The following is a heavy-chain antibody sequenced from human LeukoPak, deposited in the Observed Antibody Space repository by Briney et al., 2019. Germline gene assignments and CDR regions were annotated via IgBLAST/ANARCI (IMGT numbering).Heavy chain of an antibody. D-gene: IGHD2-15*01. J-gene: IGHJ4*02. CDR3: ARDHIGYCSGGSCSPFDY. CDR2: ISSSGSTI. V-gene: IGHV3-11*01. Sequence: LSLTCTVSGGSMNNYYWSWIRQAPGKGLEWGSYISSSGSTIYYADSVKGRFTISRDNAKNSLYLQMNSLRAEDTAVYYCARDHIGYCSGGSCSPFDYWGQGTLVTVSS. CDR1: GGSMNNYY.